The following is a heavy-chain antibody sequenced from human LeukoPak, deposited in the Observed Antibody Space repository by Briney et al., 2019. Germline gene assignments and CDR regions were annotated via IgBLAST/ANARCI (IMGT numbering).Heavy chain of an antibody. CDR2: ISSSSSYI. D-gene: IGHD3-10*02. CDR1: GFIVSSYS. Sequence: GGSLRLSCAASGFIVSSYSMSWVRQAPGRGLEWVSSISSSSSYIYYADSVKGRFTISRDNAKNSLYLQMNSLRAEDTAVYYCAELGITMIGGVWGKGTTVTISS. V-gene: IGHV3-21*01. CDR3: AELGITMIGGV. J-gene: IGHJ6*04.